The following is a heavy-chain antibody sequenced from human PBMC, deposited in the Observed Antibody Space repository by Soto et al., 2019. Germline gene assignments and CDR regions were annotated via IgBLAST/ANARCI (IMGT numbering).Heavy chain of an antibody. J-gene: IGHJ4*02. D-gene: IGHD7-27*01. CDR2: MNPNNGNT. CDR1: AYTFTSYD. Sequence: ASVKVSCKAAAYTFTSYDINWVRQATGQDFEWMGWMNPNNGNTAYAQKFQGRVTMTRDTSKSTAFMELSSLTSEDTAVYYCARGPRHWVVDYRGQGSSVIVSS. CDR3: ARGPRHWVVDY. V-gene: IGHV1-8*01.